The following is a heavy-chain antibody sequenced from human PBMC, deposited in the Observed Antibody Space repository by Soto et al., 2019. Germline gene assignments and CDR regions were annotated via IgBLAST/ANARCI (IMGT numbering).Heavy chain of an antibody. CDR2: IYYSGST. J-gene: IGHJ3*02. Sequence: SETLSLTCTVSGGSISSYYWSWIRQPPGKGLEWIGYIYYSGSTNYNPSLKSRVTISVDTSKNQFSLKLSSVTAADTAVYYCASRGLQYPSGNEFWSGYLTPDAFDIWGQGTMVTVSS. CDR3: ASRGLQYPSGNEFWSGYLTPDAFDI. V-gene: IGHV4-59*01. CDR1: GGSISSYY. D-gene: IGHD3-3*01.